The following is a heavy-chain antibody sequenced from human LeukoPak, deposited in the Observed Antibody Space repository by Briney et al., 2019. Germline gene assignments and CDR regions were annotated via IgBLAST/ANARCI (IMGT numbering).Heavy chain of an antibody. CDR2: INPNSGGT. J-gene: IGHJ5*02. V-gene: IGHV1-2*02. Sequence: ASVKVSCKASGYTFTGSFIHWVRQAPGQGLEWMGWINPNSGGTNYAQKFQGRVTITRDTSISTAYMELSRLRSDDTAVYYCARDAQGLQGDWFDPWGQGTLVTVSS. CDR1: GYTFTGSF. CDR3: ARDAQGLQGDWFDP.